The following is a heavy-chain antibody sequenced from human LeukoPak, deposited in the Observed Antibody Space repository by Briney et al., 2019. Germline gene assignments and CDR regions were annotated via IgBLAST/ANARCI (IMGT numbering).Heavy chain of an antibody. V-gene: IGHV3-9*01. CDR1: GFTFDDYA. Sequence: PGGSLRLSCAASGFTFDDYAMHWVRQAPGKGLEWVSGISWNSGSIGYADSVKGRFTISRDNAKNSLYLQMNSLRAEDTALYYCAKEGDGYSYGYYYFDYWGQGTLVTVSS. J-gene: IGHJ4*02. D-gene: IGHD5-18*01. CDR3: AKEGDGYSYGYYYFDY. CDR2: ISWNSGSI.